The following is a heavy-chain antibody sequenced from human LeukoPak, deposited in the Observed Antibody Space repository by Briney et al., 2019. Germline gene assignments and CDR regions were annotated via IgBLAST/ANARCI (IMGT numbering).Heavy chain of an antibody. CDR3: AKDRRADRLWDPTDY. D-gene: IGHD5-18*01. CDR1: RFTFSSYG. J-gene: IGHJ4*02. CDR2: IRYDGSNK. V-gene: IGHV3-30*02. Sequence: GGSLRLSCAASRFTFSSYGMHWVRQAPGKGLERVAFIRYDGSNKYYADSVKGRFTISRDNSKNTLYLQMNSLRAEDTAVYYCAKDRRADRLWDPTDYWGQGTLVTVSS.